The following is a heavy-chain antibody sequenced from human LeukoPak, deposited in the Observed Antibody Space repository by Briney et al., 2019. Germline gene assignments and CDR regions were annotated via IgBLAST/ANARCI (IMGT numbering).Heavy chain of an antibody. CDR2: ISGSGGST. CDR3: AKSPIARGWYQVGY. J-gene: IGHJ4*02. CDR1: GFTFSSYA. V-gene: IGHV3-23*01. Sequence: HSGGSLRLSCAASGFTFSSYAMSWVRQAPGKGLEWVSAISGSGGSTYYADSVKGRFTISRDNSKNTLYLQMNSLRAEDTAVYYCAKSPIARGWYQVGYWGQGTLVTVSS. D-gene: IGHD6-19*01.